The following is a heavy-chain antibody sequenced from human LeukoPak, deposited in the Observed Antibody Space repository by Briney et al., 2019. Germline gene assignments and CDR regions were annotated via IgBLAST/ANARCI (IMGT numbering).Heavy chain of an antibody. J-gene: IGHJ5*02. Sequence: SETLSLTCTVSGYSISSGYYWGWIRQPAGKGLEWIGRIYTSGSTNYNPSLKSRVTISVDTSKNQFSLKLSSVTAADTAVYYCARDVRAVAGNFNWFDPWGQGTLVTVSS. D-gene: IGHD6-19*01. CDR3: ARDVRAVAGNFNWFDP. CDR1: GYSISSGYY. V-gene: IGHV4-61*02. CDR2: IYTSGST.